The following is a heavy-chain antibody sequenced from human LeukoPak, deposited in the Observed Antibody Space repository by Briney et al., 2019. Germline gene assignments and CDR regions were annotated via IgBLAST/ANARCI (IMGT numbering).Heavy chain of an antibody. V-gene: IGHV4-34*01. J-gene: IGHJ6*03. D-gene: IGHD3-9*01. CDR2: INHSGST. CDR3: AGQDNYDILTGYYVYYYYMDV. Sequence: PSETLSLTCAVYGGSFSGYYWSWIRQPPGKGLEWIGEINHSGSTNYNPSLKSRVTISVDTSKNQFSLKLSSVTAADTAVYYCAGQDNYDILTGYYVYYYYMDVWGKGTTITISS. CDR1: GGSFSGYY.